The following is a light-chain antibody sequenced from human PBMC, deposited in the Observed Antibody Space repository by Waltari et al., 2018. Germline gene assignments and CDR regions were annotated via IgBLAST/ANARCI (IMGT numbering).Light chain of an antibody. Sequence: FILTQPHSVSESPGKPITLSCPRHSGHIATNFVHLYQLRPDSVPMPVIYEDKQRPSGVPDRFSGSIDRSSNSASLTISGLKTEDEGDYYCQSYDSKNTKVFGGGTKLTVL. J-gene: IGLJ3*02. CDR2: EDK. CDR1: SGHIATNF. CDR3: QSYDSKNTKV. V-gene: IGLV6-57*03.